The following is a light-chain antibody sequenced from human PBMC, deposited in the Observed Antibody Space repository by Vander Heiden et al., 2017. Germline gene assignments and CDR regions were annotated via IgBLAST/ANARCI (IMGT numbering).Light chain of an antibody. CDR1: QSVSSY. CDR3: QQRSNWPPIFT. V-gene: IGKV3-11*01. Sequence: EIVFTQSPATLSLSPGERATLSCRDSQSVSSYLAWYQQKPGQAPRLLIYDASNRATGIPARFSGSGSGTDFTLTISSLEPEDFAVYYCQQRSNWPPIFTFGPGTKVDIK. CDR2: DAS. J-gene: IGKJ3*01.